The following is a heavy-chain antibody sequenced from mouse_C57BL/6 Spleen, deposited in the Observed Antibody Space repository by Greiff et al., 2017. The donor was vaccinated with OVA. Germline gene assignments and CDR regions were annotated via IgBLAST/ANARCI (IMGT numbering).Heavy chain of an antibody. D-gene: IGHD1-1*01. V-gene: IGHV1-53*01. J-gene: IGHJ1*03. CDR3: ARSGVGYWYFDV. Sequence: QVQLKQPGTELVKPGASVKLSCKASGYTFTSYWMHWVKQRPGQGLEWIGNINPSNGGTNYNEKFKSKATLTVDKSSSTAYMQLSSLTSEDSAVYYCARSGVGYWYFDVWGTGTTVTVSS. CDR1: GYTFTSYW. CDR2: INPSNGGT.